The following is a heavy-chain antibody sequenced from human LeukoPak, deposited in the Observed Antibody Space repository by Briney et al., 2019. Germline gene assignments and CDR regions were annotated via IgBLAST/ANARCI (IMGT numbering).Heavy chain of an antibody. Sequence: ASVKVSCKASGYTFTGYYMHWVRQAPGQGLEWMGWINPNSGGTNYAQKFQGRVTMTRDTSISTAYMELSRLRSDDTAVYYCAFFEYSSSSSHYWGQGTLVTVSS. D-gene: IGHD6-6*01. J-gene: IGHJ4*02. CDR3: AFFEYSSSSSHY. V-gene: IGHV1-2*02. CDR1: GYTFTGYY. CDR2: INPNSGGT.